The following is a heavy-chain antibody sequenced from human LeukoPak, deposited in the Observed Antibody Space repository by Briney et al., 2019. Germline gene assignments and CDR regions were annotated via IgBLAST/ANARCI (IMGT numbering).Heavy chain of an antibody. J-gene: IGHJ3*02. D-gene: IGHD2-15*01. Sequence: KPSETLSLTCTVSGGSMNGHYWSWIRQPPGKGLEWIGHIFYSGSATYTPSLNSRLTVSVDTSHNYFSLKLSSVTAADTAVYYCARDGIIANGFDIWGQGTMVTVSS. V-gene: IGHV4-59*11. CDR3: ARDGIIANGFDI. CDR1: GGSMNGHY. CDR2: IFYSGSA.